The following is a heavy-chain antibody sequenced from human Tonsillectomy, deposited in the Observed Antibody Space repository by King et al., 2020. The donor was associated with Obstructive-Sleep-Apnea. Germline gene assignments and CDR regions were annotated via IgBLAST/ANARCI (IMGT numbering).Heavy chain of an antibody. Sequence: QLQESGPGLVKPSQTLPLTCTVSGGFISSGGYSWSWIRQHPGKGLEWIGYIYDSGSTYYNPSLESRDTISVDTSKNQFSLKLSSVTAADTAVYYCSRDRRGYCSGSSCYSGFDYWGQGTLVTVSS. CDR2: IYDSGST. CDR1: GGFISSGGYS. J-gene: IGHJ4*02. D-gene: IGHD2-15*01. V-gene: IGHV4-31*03. CDR3: SRDRRGYCSGSSCYSGFDY.